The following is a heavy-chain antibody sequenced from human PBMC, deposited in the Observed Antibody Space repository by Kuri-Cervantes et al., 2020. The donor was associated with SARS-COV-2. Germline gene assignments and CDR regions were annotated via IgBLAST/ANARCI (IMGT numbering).Heavy chain of an antibody. CDR3: ARDDCSGDTCYWGRIDY. CDR2: IKQDGSEK. Sequence: GGSLRLSCAASGFTFSSYWMSWVRQAPGKGLEWVANIKQDGSEKYYVDSVKGRFTISRDNAKNSLYLQMTRLTADDTALYYCARDDCSGDTCYWGRIDYGGQGALVTVS. CDR1: GFTFSSYW. V-gene: IGHV3-7*01. D-gene: IGHD2-15*01. J-gene: IGHJ4*02.